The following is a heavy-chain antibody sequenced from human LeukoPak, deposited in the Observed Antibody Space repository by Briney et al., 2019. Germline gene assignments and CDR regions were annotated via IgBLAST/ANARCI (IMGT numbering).Heavy chain of an antibody. CDR1: GYTFTSYA. CDR2: INAGNGNT. D-gene: IGHD5-12*01. CDR3: ARGSGYDRPYYYYIMDV. Sequence: ASVKVSSKASGYTFTSYAIHWVRQGPGQRLEWMGWINAGNGNTKTSQKFQGRVTIIRDTSASTAYMELSSLRSEDTAVYYCARGSGYDRPYYYYIMDVWGQGTTVTVPS. V-gene: IGHV1-3*01. J-gene: IGHJ6*02.